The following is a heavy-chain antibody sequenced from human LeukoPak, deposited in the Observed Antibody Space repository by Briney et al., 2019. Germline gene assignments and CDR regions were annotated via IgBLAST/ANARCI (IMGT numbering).Heavy chain of an antibody. Sequence: PGGSLRLSCAASGFTFSSYSMNWVRQAPGKGLEWVSSISSSSSYIYYADSVKGRFTISRDNAKNSLYLQMNSLRAEDTAAYYCARDPRAVADNYYFDYWGQGTLVTVSS. CDR1: GFTFSSYS. CDR3: ARDPRAVADNYYFDY. J-gene: IGHJ4*02. D-gene: IGHD6-19*01. V-gene: IGHV3-21*01. CDR2: ISSSSSYI.